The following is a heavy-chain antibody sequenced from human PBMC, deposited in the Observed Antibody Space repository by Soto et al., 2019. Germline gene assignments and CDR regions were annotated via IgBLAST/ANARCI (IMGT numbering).Heavy chain of an antibody. J-gene: IGHJ5*02. CDR3: ARDDTSGFYYL. Sequence: EVQLVESGGGLVKPGGSLRLSCAASGFIFSSYSMNWVRQAPGKGLEWVSSISSSSSYIYYADSVKGRFTISRDNAKNSLYLHMNSLSAEDTAVYYCARDDTSGFYYLWGQGTLVTVSS. CDR2: ISSSSSYI. D-gene: IGHD3-22*01. V-gene: IGHV3-21*01. CDR1: GFIFSSYS.